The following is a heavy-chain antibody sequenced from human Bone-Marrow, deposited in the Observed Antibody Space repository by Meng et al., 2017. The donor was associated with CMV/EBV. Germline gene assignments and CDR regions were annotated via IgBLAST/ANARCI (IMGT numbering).Heavy chain of an antibody. CDR2: ISGSGGST. CDR1: GFTFSSYA. D-gene: IGHD3-3*01. V-gene: IGHV3-23*01. Sequence: GESLKISCAASGFTFSSYAMSWVRQAPGKGLEWVSAISGSGGSTYYADSVKGRFTISRDNSKNTLYLQMNSLRAEDTAVYYCARSYYDFWSGYYPDYYYGMDVWGQGTTVTVSS. J-gene: IGHJ6*02. CDR3: ARSYYDFWSGYYPDYYYGMDV.